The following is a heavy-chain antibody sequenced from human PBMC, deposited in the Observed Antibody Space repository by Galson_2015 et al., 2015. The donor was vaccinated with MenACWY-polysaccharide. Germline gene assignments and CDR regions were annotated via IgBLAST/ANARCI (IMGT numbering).Heavy chain of an antibody. CDR3: ATGYCGRTVCSPPFDY. D-gene: IGHD2-2*01. V-gene: IGHV3-30-3*01. J-gene: IGHJ4*02. CDR2: ISYDGSTK. CDR1: GFSFSSNA. Sequence: SLRLSCAASGFSFSSNAMHWVRQAPGKGPEWVAVISYDGSTKYYADSVKGRFTISRDNSKKTVDLQVNSLRIEDTAVYYCATGYCGRTVCSPPFDYWGQGTQVTVSS.